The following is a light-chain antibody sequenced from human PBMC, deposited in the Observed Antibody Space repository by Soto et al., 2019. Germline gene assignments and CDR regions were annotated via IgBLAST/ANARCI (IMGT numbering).Light chain of an antibody. CDR3: QLYESSPT. CDR1: PSVASGY. Sequence: ETVLTQSPGTLSLSAGERATLSCRASPSVASGYLVWYQQKPGQTPTVLIYGASTRAAGIPDRFSGSGSGTDFTLTISRLEPEDFAVYYCQLYESSPTFGQGTKVDIK. J-gene: IGKJ1*01. V-gene: IGKV3-20*01. CDR2: GAS.